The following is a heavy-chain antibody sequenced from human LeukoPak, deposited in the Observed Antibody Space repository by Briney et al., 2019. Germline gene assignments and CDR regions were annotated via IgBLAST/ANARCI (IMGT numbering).Heavy chain of an antibody. CDR3: ARDSRKGLVPAAINY. D-gene: IGHD2-2*02. J-gene: IGHJ4*02. CDR2: INPNSSGT. Sequence: GSVKVSCKASGYTSTGYYMHWVRHAPGQGHGWMGRINPNSSGTSYAQKFQGRVTMPRATSISTAYIELSRLRSADTAVYYCARDSRKGLVPAAINYWGQGTLVTVSS. CDR1: GYTSTGYY. V-gene: IGHV1-2*06.